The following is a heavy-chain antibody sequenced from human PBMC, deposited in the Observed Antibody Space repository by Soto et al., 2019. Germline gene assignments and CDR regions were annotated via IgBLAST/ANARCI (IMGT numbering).Heavy chain of an antibody. Sequence: QVQVMQSGAEVKKPGDSVKVSCKTSGYIFSDYGINWVRQAPGQGLEWMGWISGYSGNANLAQKFQGGVTMTTDKSTRTAYMELRRLRSDATAVYYCAKRTSGPTWGESDYWGQGTLVTVSS. D-gene: IGHD3-16*01. CDR3: AKRTSGPTWGESDY. CDR2: ISGYSGNA. J-gene: IGHJ4*02. V-gene: IGHV1-18*04. CDR1: GYIFSDYG.